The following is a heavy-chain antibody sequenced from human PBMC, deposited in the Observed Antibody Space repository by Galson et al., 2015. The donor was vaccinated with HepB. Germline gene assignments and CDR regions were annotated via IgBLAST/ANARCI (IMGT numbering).Heavy chain of an antibody. J-gene: IGHJ4*02. V-gene: IGHV3-48*02. CDR1: GFSLSSFG. Sequence: SLRLSCAASGFSLSSFGMNWVRQAPGKGLEWVSYISNSGSAIYYADSVQGRFTISRDNAENSLYLQMNSLRDDDTAVYYCARSRGWFGYWGQGTLVTVSS. D-gene: IGHD6-19*01. CDR2: ISNSGSAI. CDR3: ARSRGWFGY.